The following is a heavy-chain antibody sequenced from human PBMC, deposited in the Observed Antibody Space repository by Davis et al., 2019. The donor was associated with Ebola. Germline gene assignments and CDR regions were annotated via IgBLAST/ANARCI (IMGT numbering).Heavy chain of an antibody. Sequence: ASVTVSCKASGYTFTSYAMHWVRQAPGQRLEWMGWINAGNGNTKYSQKFQGRVTITRDTSASTAYMELSSLRSEDTAVYYCARGGSCSGGSCYSQPPDYWGQGTLVTVSS. CDR3: ARGGSCSGGSCYSQPPDY. CDR2: INAGNGNT. J-gene: IGHJ4*02. V-gene: IGHV1-3*01. D-gene: IGHD2-15*01. CDR1: GYTFTSYA.